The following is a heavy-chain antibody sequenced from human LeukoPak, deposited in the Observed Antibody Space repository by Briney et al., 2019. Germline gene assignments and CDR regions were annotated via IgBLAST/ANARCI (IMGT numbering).Heavy chain of an antibody. Sequence: GGTLRLSCAASGFTFSSYGMHWVRQAPGKGLEWVAFIRYDGSNKYYADSVKGRFTISRDNSKNTLYLQMNSLRAEDTAVYYCAKDCGGDCYFFTLHYWGQGTLVTVSS. CDR1: GFTFSSYG. J-gene: IGHJ4*02. D-gene: IGHD2-21*02. CDR3: AKDCGGDCYFFTLHY. CDR2: IRYDGSNK. V-gene: IGHV3-30*02.